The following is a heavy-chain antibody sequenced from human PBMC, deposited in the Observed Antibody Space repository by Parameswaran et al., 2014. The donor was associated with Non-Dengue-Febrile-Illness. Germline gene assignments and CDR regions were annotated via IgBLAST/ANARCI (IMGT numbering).Heavy chain of an antibody. V-gene: IGHV3-7*01. CDR3: ARVNDPANRYYYYYYMDV. J-gene: IGHJ6*03. D-gene: IGHD1-1*01. Sequence: GGSLRLSCAASGFTFSSYWMSWVRQAPGKGLEWVANIKQDGSEKYYVDSMKGRFTISRDNAKNSLYLQMNSLRAEDTAVYYCARVNDPANRYYYYYYMDVWGKGTTVTVSS. CDR1: GFTFSSYW. CDR2: IKQDGSEK.